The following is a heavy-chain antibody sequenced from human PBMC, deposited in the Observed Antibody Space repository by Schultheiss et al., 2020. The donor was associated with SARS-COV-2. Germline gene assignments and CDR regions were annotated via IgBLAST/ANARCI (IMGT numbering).Heavy chain of an antibody. J-gene: IGHJ4*02. V-gene: IGHV1-3*02. D-gene: IGHD3-3*01. Sequence: ASVKVSCKASGGTFSSYAISWVRQAPGQGLEWMGWSNAGNGNTKYSQEFQGRVTITRDTSASTAYMELSSLRSEDMAVYYCAKDQTIFGVVPKYYFDYWGQGTLVTVSS. CDR2: SNAGNGNT. CDR1: GGTFSSYA. CDR3: AKDQTIFGVVPKYYFDY.